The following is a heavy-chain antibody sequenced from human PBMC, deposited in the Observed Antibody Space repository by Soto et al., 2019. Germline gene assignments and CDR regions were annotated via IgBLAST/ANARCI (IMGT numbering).Heavy chain of an antibody. J-gene: IGHJ6*02. CDR2: VSPTFRTS. CDR1: GVSFNNTG. Sequence: QVQLVQSGAAVKKPVSSVQVSCKTSGVSFNNTGIGWVRQAPAHGLEWMGGVSPTFRTSNYARKCQGIISITADASKGTVNMERSSLTAEDSAQDYCARVRYDGSGSYSPYGRDVWGQGTTVIVSS. D-gene: IGHD3-10*01. V-gene: IGHV1-69*01. CDR3: ARVRYDGSGSYSPYGRDV.